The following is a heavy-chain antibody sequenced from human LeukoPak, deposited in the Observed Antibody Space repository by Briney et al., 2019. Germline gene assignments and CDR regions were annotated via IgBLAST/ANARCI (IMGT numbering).Heavy chain of an antibody. V-gene: IGHV3-48*04. CDR1: RFTFSSYS. D-gene: IGHD5-18*01. CDR3: AKGAASRGYTYVAN. J-gene: IGHJ4*02. Sequence: GGSLRLSCAASRFTFSSYSMNWVRQAPGKGLEWVSYISSSGNTIDYADSVKGRFTISRDNAKNSLYLQMVSLRAEDTAVYYCAKGAASRGYTYVANWGQGTLVTVSS. CDR2: ISSSGNTI.